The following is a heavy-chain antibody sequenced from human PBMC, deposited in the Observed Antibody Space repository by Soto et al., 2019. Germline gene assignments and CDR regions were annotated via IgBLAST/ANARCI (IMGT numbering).Heavy chain of an antibody. J-gene: IGHJ4*02. CDR3: ARLAAADGILYFDY. D-gene: IGHD6-13*01. CDR2: IYYSGST. Sequence: SETLSLTCTVSGGSISSRSCYWGWIRQPPGKGLEWIGTIYYSGSTYYNPSLKSRVTISVDTSKNQFSLKLNSVTAADTAVYYCARLAAADGILYFDYWGQGTLVTVSS. CDR1: GGSISSRSCY. V-gene: IGHV4-39*01.